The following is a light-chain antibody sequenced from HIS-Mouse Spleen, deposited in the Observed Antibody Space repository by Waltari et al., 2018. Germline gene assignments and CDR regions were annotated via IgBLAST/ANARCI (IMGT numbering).Light chain of an antibody. CDR2: GNS. CDR1: SSNIRAGYD. J-gene: IGLJ2*01. Sequence: QSVLTQPPSVSGAPGQRVTISCTGSSSNIRAGYDVHWYQQLPGTAPKLLIYGNSNRPSGVPDRCSGSKSGTSASLAITGLQAEDEADYYCQSYDSSLSGVVFGGGTKLTVL. V-gene: IGLV1-40*01. CDR3: QSYDSSLSGVV.